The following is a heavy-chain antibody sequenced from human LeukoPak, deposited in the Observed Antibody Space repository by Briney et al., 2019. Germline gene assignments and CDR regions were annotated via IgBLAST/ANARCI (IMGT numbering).Heavy chain of an antibody. J-gene: IGHJ5*01. CDR2: IRFDGST. V-gene: IGHV3-30*02. CDR1: GFIFRQYA. Sequence: PGESLTLSCAASGFIFRQYAIQWVRQPPGKGREWVACIRFDGSTYGDSVKGRFTISRDNSNNMAYLEMDSLRKEDTAVYYCTREDWDFDSWGQGSLVTVSS. D-gene: IGHD3/OR15-3a*01. CDR3: TREDWDFDS.